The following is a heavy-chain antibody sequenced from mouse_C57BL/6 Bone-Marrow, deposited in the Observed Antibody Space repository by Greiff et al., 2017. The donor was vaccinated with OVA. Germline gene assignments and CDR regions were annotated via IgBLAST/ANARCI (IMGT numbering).Heavy chain of an antibody. V-gene: IGHV5-17*01. CDR2: ISSGSSTI. Sequence: DVMLVESGGGLVKPGGSLKLSCAASGFTFSDYGMHWVRQAPEKGLEWVAYISSGSSTIYYADTVKGRFTISRDNAKNTLFLQMTSLRSEDTAMYYCARKDYSNYVGYAMDYWGQGTSVTVSS. CDR1: GFTFSDYG. CDR3: ARKDYSNYVGYAMDY. J-gene: IGHJ4*01. D-gene: IGHD2-5*01.